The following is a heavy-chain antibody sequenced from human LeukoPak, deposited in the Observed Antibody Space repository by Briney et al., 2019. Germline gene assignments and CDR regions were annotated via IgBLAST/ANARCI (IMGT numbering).Heavy chain of an antibody. D-gene: IGHD1-26*01. Sequence: GGSLRLSCVASGFTFSSYGMTWVRQAPGKGLEWVSSISGSGGSTYYADSVKGRFTISRDNSKNTLYLQMNSLRAEDTAVYYCAKYGSRSGSYVVDYWGQGTLVTVSS. J-gene: IGHJ4*02. V-gene: IGHV3-23*01. CDR1: GFTFSSYG. CDR2: ISGSGGST. CDR3: AKYGSRSGSYVVDY.